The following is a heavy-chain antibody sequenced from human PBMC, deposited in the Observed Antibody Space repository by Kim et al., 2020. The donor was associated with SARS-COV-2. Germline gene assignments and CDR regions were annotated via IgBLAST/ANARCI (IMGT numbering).Heavy chain of an antibody. J-gene: IGHJ5*02. D-gene: IGHD4-17*01. CDR2: IYYSGST. CDR1: GGSISSSSYY. V-gene: IGHV4-39*01. CDR3: ARTVLRWFDP. Sequence: SETLSLTCTVSGGSISSSSYYWGWIRQPPGKGLEWIGSIYYSGSTYYNPSLKSQVTISVDTSKNQFSLKLSSVTAADTAVYYCARTVLRWFDPWGQGTLVTVSS.